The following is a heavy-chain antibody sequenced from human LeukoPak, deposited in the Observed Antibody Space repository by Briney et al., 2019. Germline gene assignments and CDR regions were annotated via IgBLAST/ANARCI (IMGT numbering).Heavy chain of an antibody. CDR3: ARAAAGAYTFDY. CDR2: IYYSGNT. D-gene: IGHD6-13*01. Sequence: SETLSLTCIVSGGSISTSAYYWGWIRQPPGEGLQWIGSIYYSGNTYYNRSLKSRVTISVDKSKNQFSLKLSSVTTADTAVYYCARAAAGAYTFDYWGQGTLVTVSS. CDR1: GGSISTSAYY. V-gene: IGHV4-39*07. J-gene: IGHJ4*02.